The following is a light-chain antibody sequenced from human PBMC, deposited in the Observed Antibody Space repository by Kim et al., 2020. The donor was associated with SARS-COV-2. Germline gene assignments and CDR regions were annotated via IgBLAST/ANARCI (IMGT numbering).Light chain of an antibody. Sequence: EIVLTQSPGTLSLSPGERATLSCRASQSVASNHLAWFQQKPGQAPRLLIYGTSSRATGIPDRFSASESGTDFTLTISRLEPEDFAVYYCQQYERTPYTFGRGTKLEI. CDR1: QSVASNH. J-gene: IGKJ2*01. CDR2: GTS. CDR3: QQYERTPYT. V-gene: IGKV3-20*01.